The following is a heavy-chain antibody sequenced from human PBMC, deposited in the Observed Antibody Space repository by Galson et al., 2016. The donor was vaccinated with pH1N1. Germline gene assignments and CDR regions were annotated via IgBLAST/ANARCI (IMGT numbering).Heavy chain of an antibody. CDR3: ARDPRGYSYGYGRTWLDS. V-gene: IGHV4-31*03. J-gene: IGHJ5*01. CDR1: GGSISSGGIY. CDR2: IYDNKNT. D-gene: IGHD5-18*01. Sequence: TLSLTCTVSGGSISSGGIYWHWIRQLPGKGLEWIGFIYDNKNTYYNPSLKSRISMSVDTSKNHFSLKMRSVTAADTAVYFCARDPRGYSYGYGRTWLDSWGQGALVTVSS.